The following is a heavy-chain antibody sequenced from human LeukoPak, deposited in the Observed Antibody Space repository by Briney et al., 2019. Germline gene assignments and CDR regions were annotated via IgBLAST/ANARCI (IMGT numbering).Heavy chain of an antibody. V-gene: IGHV3-7*04. D-gene: IGHD6-19*01. J-gene: IGHJ4*02. Sequence: GGSLRLSCAASGFTFSSYWMGWVRQAPGKGLEWVANIKQDGSEKYYVGSVRGRFTISRDNAKDSLYLQMNSLRAEDTAVYYCARDEHQYFHASSGRFDYWGQGILVTVSS. CDR2: IKQDGSEK. CDR1: GFTFSSYW. CDR3: ARDEHQYFHASSGRFDY.